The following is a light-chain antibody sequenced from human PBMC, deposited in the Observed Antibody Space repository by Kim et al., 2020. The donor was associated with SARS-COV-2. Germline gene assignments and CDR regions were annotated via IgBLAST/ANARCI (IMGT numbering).Light chain of an antibody. J-gene: IGLJ1*01. CDR2: STN. CDR3: AAWDDSLSGSHV. V-gene: IGLV1-47*02. CDR1: RSTIGRNS. Sequence: VTTSCRGRRSTIGRNSFACYQQLPGTAPKLLIYSTNQRPSGFPDRFSASKSGTAASLAITGLRSEDEADYYCAAWDDSLSGSHVFGTGTKVTVL.